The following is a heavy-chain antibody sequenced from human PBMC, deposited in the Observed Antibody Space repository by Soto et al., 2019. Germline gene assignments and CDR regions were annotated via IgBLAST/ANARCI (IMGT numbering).Heavy chain of an antibody. J-gene: IGHJ6*02. D-gene: IGHD2-15*01. CDR1: GYTFISHG. V-gene: IGHV1-18*04. CDR3: ARVSSSIVVVPDYGMDV. CDR2: ISGKNGNT. Sequence: QVQLVQSGVEVKKPGASVKVSCKASGYTFISHGISWVRQAPGQGLEWMGWISGKNGNTNYAQKLQGRVTLTTDTSTSTAYMELRSRRSDDTAEYYCARVSSSIVVVPDYGMDVWGQGTTVTVSS.